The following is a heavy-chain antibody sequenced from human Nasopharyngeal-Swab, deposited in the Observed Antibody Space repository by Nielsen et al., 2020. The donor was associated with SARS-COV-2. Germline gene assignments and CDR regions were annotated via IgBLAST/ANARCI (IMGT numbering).Heavy chain of an antibody. CDR3: AKGLEMATVDY. J-gene: IGHJ4*02. CDR1: GFTFSSYG. CDR2: ISYDGSNK. V-gene: IGHV3-30*18. D-gene: IGHD5-24*01. Sequence: GGALRLSWAASGFTFSSYGMHWVRPAPGKGLEWVAVISYDGSNKYYADAVKGRFTISRDDSKNTLYLQMNSLRAEDTAVYYCAKGLEMATVDYWGQGTLVTVSS.